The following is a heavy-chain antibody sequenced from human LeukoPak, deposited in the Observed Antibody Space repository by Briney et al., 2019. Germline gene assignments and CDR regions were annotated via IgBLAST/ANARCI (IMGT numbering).Heavy chain of an antibody. Sequence: ASVKVSCKASGYTFTSYGICWVRQAPGQGLEWMGWISAYNGNTNYAQKLQGRVTMTTDTSTSTAYMELRSLRSDDTAVYYCARQAVVASYYYYGMDVRGQGTTVTVPS. D-gene: IGHD2-15*01. V-gene: IGHV1-18*01. CDR2: ISAYNGNT. CDR3: ARQAVVASYYYYGMDV. J-gene: IGHJ6*02. CDR1: GYTFTSYG.